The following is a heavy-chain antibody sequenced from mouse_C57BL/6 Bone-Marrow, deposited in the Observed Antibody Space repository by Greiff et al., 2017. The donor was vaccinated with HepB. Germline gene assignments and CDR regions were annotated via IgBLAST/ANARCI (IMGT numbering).Heavy chain of an antibody. Sequence: VQLKESGAELVKPGASVKMSCKASGYTFTTYPIEWMKQNHGKSLEWIGNFHPYNDDTKYNEKFKGKATLTVEKSSSTVYLELSRLTSDDSAVYYCARRGYGSPYWYFDVWGTGTTVTVSS. CDR3: ARRGYGSPYWYFDV. CDR2: FHPYNDDT. CDR1: GYTFTTYP. V-gene: IGHV1-47*01. J-gene: IGHJ1*03. D-gene: IGHD1-1*01.